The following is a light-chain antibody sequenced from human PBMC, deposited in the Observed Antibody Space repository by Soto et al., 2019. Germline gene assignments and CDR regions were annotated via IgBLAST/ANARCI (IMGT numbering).Light chain of an antibody. CDR3: SSYTSSSTLEGYV. CDR1: SSDVGGYNY. J-gene: IGLJ1*01. Sequence: QSALTQPASVSGSPGQSITISCTGTSSDVGGYNYVSWYQQHPGKAPKLMIYDVGNRPSGVSNRFSGSKSGNTASLTISGLQAEDEADYYCSSYTSSSTLEGYVFGTGTKVTVL. V-gene: IGLV2-14*01. CDR2: DVG.